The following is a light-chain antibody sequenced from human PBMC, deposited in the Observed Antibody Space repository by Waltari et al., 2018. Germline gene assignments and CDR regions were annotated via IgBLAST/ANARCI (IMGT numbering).Light chain of an antibody. CDR3: QQYYSTPLT. CDR1: QSVLYSSNNKNY. CDR2: WAS. Sequence: DIVMTQSPVSLAVSLGERATINCKSSQSVLYSSNNKNYLAWYQQKPGQPPKLLIYWASTLESGVPDRFSGSGSGTDFTLTISSLQAEDVAVYYCQQYYSTPLTFGGGTKVEIK. V-gene: IGKV4-1*01. J-gene: IGKJ4*01.